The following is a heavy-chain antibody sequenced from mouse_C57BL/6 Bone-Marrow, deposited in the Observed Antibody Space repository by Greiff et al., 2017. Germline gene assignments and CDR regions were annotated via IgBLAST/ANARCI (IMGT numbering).Heavy chain of an antibody. J-gene: IGHJ4*01. D-gene: IGHD6-1*01. CDR2: IYPGNGDT. CDR1: GYAFSSSW. V-gene: IGHV1-82*01. CDR3: ARSYSGSRYAIDY. Sequence: QVQLQQSGPELVKPGASVKISCKASGYAFSSSWMHWVKQRPGKGLEWIGRIYPGNGDTNYNGKFKGKATLTADKPSSTAYMQLSSLTSEDSAVYFCARSYSGSRYAIDYWGQGTSLTVSS.